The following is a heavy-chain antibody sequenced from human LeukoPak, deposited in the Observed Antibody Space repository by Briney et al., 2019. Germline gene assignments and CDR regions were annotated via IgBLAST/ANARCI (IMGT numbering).Heavy chain of an antibody. J-gene: IGHJ4*02. CDR3: ARTRLAAVYSYFDY. V-gene: IGHV1-69*04. CDR1: GGTFSSYA. D-gene: IGHD2-8*01. CDR2: IIPILGIA. Sequence: ASVKVSCKASGGTFSSYAISWVRQAPGQGLEWMGRIIPILGIANYAQKFQGRVTITADKSTSTAYMELSSLRSEDTAVYYCARTRLAAVYSYFDYWGQGTLVTVSS.